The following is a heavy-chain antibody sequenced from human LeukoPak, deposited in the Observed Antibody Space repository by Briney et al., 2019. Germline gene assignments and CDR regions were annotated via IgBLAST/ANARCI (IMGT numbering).Heavy chain of an antibody. CDR3: ARGKQLWSTLGD. CDR1: GSIFSTYI. D-gene: IGHD5-18*01. V-gene: IGHV3-30-3*01. CDR2: ISSDGTIK. J-gene: IGHJ4*02. Sequence: GSLRLSCAASGSIFSTYIMHWVRQAPGKGLEWVAVISSDGTIKYYADSVKGRFTVSRDNSKNTLYVQMNSLRAEDTAVYYCARGKQLWSTLGDWGQGTLVTVSS.